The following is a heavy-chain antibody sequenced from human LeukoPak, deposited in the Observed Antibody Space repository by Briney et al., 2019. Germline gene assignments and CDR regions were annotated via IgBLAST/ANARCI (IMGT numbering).Heavy chain of an antibody. Sequence: SDTLSLTRSASGDSISTYNWTWIRQPPGKGLEWIGRIYISGAPNYNPYLRGRVTMSIDTSMNQFALKLTSVTDADTAVYYCARGKMTTITTIDYWGQGTLVTVSS. CDR3: ARGKMTTITTIDY. V-gene: IGHV4-4*07. J-gene: IGHJ4*02. D-gene: IGHD4-11*01. CDR1: GDSISTYN. CDR2: IYISGAP.